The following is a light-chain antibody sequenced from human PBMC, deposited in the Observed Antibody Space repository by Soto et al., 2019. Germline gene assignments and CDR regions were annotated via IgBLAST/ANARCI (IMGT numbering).Light chain of an antibody. V-gene: IGKV3-20*01. CDR2: DAS. J-gene: IGKJ4*01. CDR3: QQFSSYPLT. CDR1: QSVSCVY. Sequence: EIVLTQSPGTLSLSPRERATLSCRASQSVSCVYLAWYQQKPGQAPRLLIYDASSRATGIPDRFSGGGSGTDFTLTISRLEPEDFAVYYCQQFSSYPLTFGGGTKVDIK.